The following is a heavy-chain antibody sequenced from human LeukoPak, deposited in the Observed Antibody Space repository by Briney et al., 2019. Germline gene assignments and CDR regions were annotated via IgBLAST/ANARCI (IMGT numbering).Heavy chain of an antibody. CDR2: ISGSGGST. J-gene: IGHJ4*02. CDR3: APRQQQQLVRGY. CDR1: GFTFSSYA. V-gene: IGHV3-23*01. D-gene: IGHD6-13*01. Sequence: GGSLRLSCAASGFTFSSYAMSWVRQAPGKGLEWVSAISGSGGSTYYADSVKGRFTISRDNSKNTLYLQMNSLRAEDTAVYYCAPRQQQQLVRGYRGQGTLVTVSS.